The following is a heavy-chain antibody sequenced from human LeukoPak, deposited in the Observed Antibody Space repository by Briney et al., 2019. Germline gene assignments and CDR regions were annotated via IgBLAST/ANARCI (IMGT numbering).Heavy chain of an antibody. D-gene: IGHD1-14*01. Sequence: PGGSLRLSCAASGFTFSSYGMHWVRQAPGKGLEWVAVIWYDGSNKYYADSVKGRFTISRDNSKNTLYLQMNSLKTEDTAVYYCTTPTRAQKTFDYWGQGTLVTVSS. CDR1: GFTFSSYG. CDR3: TTPTRAQKTFDY. V-gene: IGHV3-33*01. CDR2: IWYDGSNK. J-gene: IGHJ4*02.